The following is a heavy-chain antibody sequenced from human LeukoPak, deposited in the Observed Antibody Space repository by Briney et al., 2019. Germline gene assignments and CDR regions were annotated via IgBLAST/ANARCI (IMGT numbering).Heavy chain of an antibody. Sequence: GRSLRLSCAASGFTFSSYSMNWVRQAPGKGLEWVSSISSSSSYIYYADSVKGRFTISRDNAKNSLYLQMNSLRAEDAAVYYCASRYGGYGHLDYWGQGTLVTVSS. CDR3: ASRYGGYGHLDY. CDR1: GFTFSSYS. V-gene: IGHV3-21*01. CDR2: ISSSSSYI. J-gene: IGHJ4*02. D-gene: IGHD5-12*01.